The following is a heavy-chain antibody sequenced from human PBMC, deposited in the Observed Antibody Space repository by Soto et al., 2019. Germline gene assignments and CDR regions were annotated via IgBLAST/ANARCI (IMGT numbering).Heavy chain of an antibody. Sequence: SETLSLTCTVSGGSISSSSFYWGWIRQPPGKGLESIAAIYYSGSTYYNPSLKSRVTISVDTSKNQFSLKLSSVTAADTAVYYCARTVAGMKTSYYYYGMDVWGQGTTVTVSS. J-gene: IGHJ6*02. CDR2: IYYSGST. V-gene: IGHV4-39*07. CDR1: GGSISSSSFY. D-gene: IGHD6-19*01. CDR3: ARTVAGMKTSYYYYGMDV.